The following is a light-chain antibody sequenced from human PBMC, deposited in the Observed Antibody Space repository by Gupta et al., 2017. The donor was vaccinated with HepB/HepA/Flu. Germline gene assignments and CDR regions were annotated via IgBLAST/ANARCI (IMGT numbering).Light chain of an antibody. Sequence: DIQMTQSPYTLSASVGDRVTITCRASQSISNLLAWYQQKPGKAHKVLIYKASSLESGVPSRFSGSGSLTEFTLTISSLQPDDFATYYCQQYNSYSAFGQGTKVEIK. J-gene: IGKJ1*01. V-gene: IGKV1-5*03. CDR2: KAS. CDR1: QSISNL. CDR3: QQYNSYSA.